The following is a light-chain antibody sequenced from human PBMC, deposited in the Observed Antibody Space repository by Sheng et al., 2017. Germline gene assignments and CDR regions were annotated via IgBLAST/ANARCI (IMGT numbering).Light chain of an antibody. CDR2: ANT. CDR1: SSNLGSGYD. V-gene: IGLV1-40*01. Sequence: QSVLTQPPSVSGAPGQTVNISCTGTSSNLGSGYDVRWCQQLPGTAPKLLMYANTNRPSGVPDRFSGSKSGTSASLAITGLQAEDEADYYCQSYDTSLSVFGGGTKLTVL. CDR3: QSYDTSLSV. J-gene: IGLJ3*02.